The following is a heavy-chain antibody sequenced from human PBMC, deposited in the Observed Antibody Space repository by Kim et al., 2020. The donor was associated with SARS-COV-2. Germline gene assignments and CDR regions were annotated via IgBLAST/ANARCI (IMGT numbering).Heavy chain of an antibody. Sequence: QKCQGRVTMTEDTSTDTAYMELSSLRSEDTAVYYCATATIFGVVSWFDPWGQGTLVTVSS. CDR3: ATATIFGVVSWFDP. D-gene: IGHD3-3*01. J-gene: IGHJ5*02. V-gene: IGHV1-24*01.